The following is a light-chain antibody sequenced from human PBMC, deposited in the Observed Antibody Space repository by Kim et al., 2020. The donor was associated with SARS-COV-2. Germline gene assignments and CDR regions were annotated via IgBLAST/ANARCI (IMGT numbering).Light chain of an antibody. CDR2: GAS. Sequence: EIVMTQFPGTLSLSPGERATLSCRASQTVHTNLAWYQQKPGQAPRLLIHGASTRATDIPARFTGSGSGTDFTLTISSVQSEDFAVYYCQQYNNWPPYTFGQGTKLEI. CDR1: QTVHTN. CDR3: QQYNNWPPYT. V-gene: IGKV3-15*01. J-gene: IGKJ2*01.